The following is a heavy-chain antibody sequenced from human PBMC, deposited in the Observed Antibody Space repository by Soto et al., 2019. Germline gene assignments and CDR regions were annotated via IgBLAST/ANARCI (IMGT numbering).Heavy chain of an antibody. CDR2: ISESGGST. Sequence: GGSLRLSCAVSGFIFSNYGMSWVRQAPGKGLEWVSSISESGGSTYYAGSVKGRFTLSRDNSKNTMYLQLNSLRPDDTAVYYCARRSYCSSTSCDKFFDNWGQGTLVTVSS. CDR1: GFIFSNYG. D-gene: IGHD2-2*02. J-gene: IGHJ4*02. V-gene: IGHV3-23*01. CDR3: ARRSYCSSTSCDKFFDN.